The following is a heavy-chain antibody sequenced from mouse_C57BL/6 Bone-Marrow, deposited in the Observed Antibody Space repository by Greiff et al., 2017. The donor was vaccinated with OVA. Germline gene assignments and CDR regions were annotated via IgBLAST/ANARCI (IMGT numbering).Heavy chain of an antibody. D-gene: IGHD1-1*01. V-gene: IGHV1-54*01. J-gene: IGHJ2*01. Sequence: QVQLQQSGAELVRPGTSVTVSCKASGYAFTNYLIEWVKQRPGQGLEWIGVINPGSGGTTYNEKVKGKATLTADKSSSTAYMQLRSLTSEDSAVYFCARSSGYYGRDWGQGTTLTVSS. CDR3: ARSSGYYGRD. CDR1: GYAFTNYL. CDR2: INPGSGGT.